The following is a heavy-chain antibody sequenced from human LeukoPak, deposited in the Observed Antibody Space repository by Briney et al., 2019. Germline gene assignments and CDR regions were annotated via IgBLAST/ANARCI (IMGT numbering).Heavy chain of an antibody. CDR1: GFTFSSYG. Sequence: GGSLSLSCAASGFTFSSYGMHWDGQAPGKGLEWVAFIRYDGSNKYYADSVKCRFTISRDNSKNTLYLQMNRLRAEDTAVYYCAKDYLEGRNWFDPWGQGTLVTVSS. D-gene: IGHD5-24*01. J-gene: IGHJ5*02. CDR2: IRYDGSNK. V-gene: IGHV3-30*02. CDR3: AKDYLEGRNWFDP.